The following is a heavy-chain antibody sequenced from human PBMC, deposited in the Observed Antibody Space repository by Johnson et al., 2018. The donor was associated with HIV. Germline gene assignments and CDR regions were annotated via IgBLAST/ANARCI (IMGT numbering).Heavy chain of an antibody. CDR2: IYSGGST. J-gene: IGHJ3*02. Sequence: VQLVESGGGLVQPGRSLRLSCAASGFTFDDYAMHWVRQAPGKGLEWVSVIYSGGSTYYADSVKGRFTISRDNSKNSLYLQMNSLRAEDTAVYYCAKESRGAPGAFDIWGQGTMVTVSS. V-gene: IGHV3-43D*03. D-gene: IGHD3-10*01. CDR1: GFTFDDYA. CDR3: AKESRGAPGAFDI.